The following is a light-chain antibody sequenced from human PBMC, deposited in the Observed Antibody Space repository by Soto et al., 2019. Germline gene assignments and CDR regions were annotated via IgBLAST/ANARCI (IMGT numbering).Light chain of an antibody. CDR2: DAS. Sequence: DIQMTQSPSTLSASVGARVSITCRASQSISNWLAWYQQKPGKAPKLLIYDASSLESGVPSRFSGSGSGTEFTLTISSLQPDDSATYYCQQYNSYSLTFGGGTKVDI. V-gene: IGKV1-5*01. CDR1: QSISNW. J-gene: IGKJ4*01. CDR3: QQYNSYSLT.